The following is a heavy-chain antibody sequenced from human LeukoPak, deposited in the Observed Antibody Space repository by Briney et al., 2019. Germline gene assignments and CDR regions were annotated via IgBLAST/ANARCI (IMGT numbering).Heavy chain of an antibody. CDR3: AKQRRLTTLRFLEGQQYYFDS. D-gene: IGHD3-3*01. CDR1: GFTFSNYW. V-gene: IGHV3-74*01. Sequence: GGSLRLSCAASGFTFSNYWMHWVRQVPGKGLVWVSRSDGGGSSTSYADSVKGRFSISRDNAKSILYLQMNSLRAEDTAMFYCAKQRRLTTLRFLEGQQYYFDSWGQGALVTVSS. J-gene: IGHJ4*02. CDR2: SDGGGSST.